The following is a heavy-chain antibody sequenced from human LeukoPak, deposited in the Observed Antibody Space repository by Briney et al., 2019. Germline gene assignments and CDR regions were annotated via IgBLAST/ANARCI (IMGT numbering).Heavy chain of an antibody. CDR1: GGSISSYY. CDR3: AGAFLWFGELTNWFDP. V-gene: IGHV4-59*04. D-gene: IGHD3-10*01. Sequence: SETLSLTCTVSGGSISSYYWSWIRQPPGKGLEWIGYIYYSGSTYYNPSLKSRVTISVDTSKNQFSLKLSSVTAADTAVYYCAGAFLWFGELTNWFDPWGQGTLVTVSS. CDR2: IYYSGST. J-gene: IGHJ5*02.